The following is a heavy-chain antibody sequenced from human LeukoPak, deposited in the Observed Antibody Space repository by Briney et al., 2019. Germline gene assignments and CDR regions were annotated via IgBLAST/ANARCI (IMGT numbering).Heavy chain of an antibody. CDR2: INSNGSAT. CDR1: GFTLSTYW. Sequence: GGSLRLSCVASGFTLSTYWMHWVRQAPGKGLVWVSRINSNGSATSYADSVMVRFTISRDSAKNTLYLQMNSLRPEDTAVYYCARGNKWSFDSWGQGALVTVSS. D-gene: IGHD2-15*01. J-gene: IGHJ4*02. CDR3: ARGNKWSFDS. V-gene: IGHV3-74*01.